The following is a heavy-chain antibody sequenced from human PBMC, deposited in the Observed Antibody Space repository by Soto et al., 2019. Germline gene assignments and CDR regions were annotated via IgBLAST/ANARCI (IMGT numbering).Heavy chain of an antibody. V-gene: IGHV1-18*01. CDR3: ARVYCSGGSCYLGFGWYYYYMDV. CDR2: ISAYNGNT. Sequence: QVQLVQSGAEVKKPGASVKVSCKASGYTFTSYGISWVRQAPGQGLEWMGWISAYNGNTNYAQKLQGRVTMTTDPSTSTAYMELRSLRSDDTAVYYCARVYCSGGSCYLGFGWYYYYMDVWGKGTTVTVSS. J-gene: IGHJ6*03. D-gene: IGHD2-15*01. CDR1: GYTFTSYG.